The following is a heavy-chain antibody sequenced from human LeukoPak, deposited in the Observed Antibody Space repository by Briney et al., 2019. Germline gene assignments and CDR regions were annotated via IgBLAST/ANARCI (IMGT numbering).Heavy chain of an antibody. Sequence: SQTLSLTCTVSGGSISSGGNYWNWIRQHPGKGLEWIGYISYNGGTYYNPSLKSRLTISVDTSRNQFSLNLNSVTAADTAVYYCAREGGSGSYYADYWGQGTLVTVSS. D-gene: IGHD3-10*01. CDR3: AREGGSGSYYADY. CDR1: GGSISSGGNY. J-gene: IGHJ4*02. V-gene: IGHV4-31*03. CDR2: ISYNGGT.